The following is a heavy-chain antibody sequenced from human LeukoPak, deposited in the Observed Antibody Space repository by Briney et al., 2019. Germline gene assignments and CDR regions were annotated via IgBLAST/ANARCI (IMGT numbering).Heavy chain of an antibody. Sequence: ASVKVSCKSSGYTFTGYYMHWVRQAQGQGMEWMGWINPNSGGTKYAQKFQGRVTMTRDTSISTAYMELSRLRSDDTAAYYCARMSNELSFDYWGQGTLVTVSS. V-gene: IGHV1-2*02. CDR2: INPNSGGT. J-gene: IGHJ4*02. CDR1: GYTFTGYY. CDR3: ARMSNELSFDY. D-gene: IGHD1-26*01.